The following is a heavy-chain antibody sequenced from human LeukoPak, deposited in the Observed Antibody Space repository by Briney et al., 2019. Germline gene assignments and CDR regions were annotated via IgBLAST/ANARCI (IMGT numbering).Heavy chain of an antibody. Sequence: PGGSLRLSCVASGFTFSSYWMTWVRQAPGKGLEWLANIEEDGSIQYYLDSVRGRFTISRDNAKTSVYLQLNSLRADDTAVYYCARDVGKGVAVSEYWGQGTLVTVSS. J-gene: IGHJ4*02. D-gene: IGHD6-19*01. CDR3: ARDVGKGVAVSEY. CDR1: GFTFSSYW. V-gene: IGHV3-7*01. CDR2: IEEDGSIQ.